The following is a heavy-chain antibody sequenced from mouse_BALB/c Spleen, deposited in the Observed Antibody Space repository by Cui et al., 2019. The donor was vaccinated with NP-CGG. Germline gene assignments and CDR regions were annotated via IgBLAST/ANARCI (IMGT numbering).Heavy chain of an antibody. V-gene: IGHV1-72*01. J-gene: IGHJ2*01. Sequence: VQLHQPAAAPVKPGASVNRSCKASGSTFTSYLMHWVKQRPGRGLEWIGRIDPNSGGTKYNEKFKSKATLTVDKPSSTAYMQLSSLTSEDSAVYYCARYDYYGSSYFDYWGQGTTLTVSS. CDR1: GSTFTSYL. CDR3: ARYDYYGSSYFDY. CDR2: IDPNSGGT. D-gene: IGHD1-1*01.